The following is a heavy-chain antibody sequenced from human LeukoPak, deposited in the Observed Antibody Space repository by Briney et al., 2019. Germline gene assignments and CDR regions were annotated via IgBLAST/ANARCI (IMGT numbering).Heavy chain of an antibody. CDR2: IYPGDSDA. V-gene: IGHV5-51*01. J-gene: IGHJ4*02. D-gene: IGHD6-13*01. CDR3: ARGTRGYSSSWPLDY. CDR1: GYSFSTYW. Sequence: GESLKISGKGGGYSFSTYWIGWVRQLPGKGVESMGIIYPGDSDARYSPSFQGQVTISADKSISAAYLQWNSLKASDTAVYYCARGTRGYSSSWPLDYWGQGALVTVSS.